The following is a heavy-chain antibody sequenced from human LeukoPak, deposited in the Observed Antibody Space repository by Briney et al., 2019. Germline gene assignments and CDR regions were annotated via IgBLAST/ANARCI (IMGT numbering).Heavy chain of an antibody. Sequence: PSETLSLTCTVSGYSISSGYYWGWIRQPPGKGLEWIGSIYHSGSTYYNPSLKSRVTISVDTSKNQFSLKLSSVTAADTAVYYCARVRAHYDFWSGYPDYFDYWGQGTLVTVSS. CDR1: GYSISSGYY. CDR2: IYHSGST. CDR3: ARVRAHYDFWSGYPDYFDY. V-gene: IGHV4-38-2*02. J-gene: IGHJ4*02. D-gene: IGHD3-3*01.